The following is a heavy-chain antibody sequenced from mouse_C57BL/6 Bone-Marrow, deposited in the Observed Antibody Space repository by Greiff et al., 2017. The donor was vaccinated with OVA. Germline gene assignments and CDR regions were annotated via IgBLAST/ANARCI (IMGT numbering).Heavy chain of an antibody. Sequence: EVKLVESGPGLAKPSQTLSLTCSVTGYSITSDYWNWIRKFPGNKLEYMGYISYSGSTYYNPSLKSRISITRDTSKNQYYLQLNSVTTEDTATYYCARSPYYYGSSYGAMDYWGQGTSVTVSS. CDR3: ARSPYYYGSSYGAMDY. D-gene: IGHD1-1*01. CDR2: ISYSGST. V-gene: IGHV3-8*01. J-gene: IGHJ4*01. CDR1: GYSITSDY.